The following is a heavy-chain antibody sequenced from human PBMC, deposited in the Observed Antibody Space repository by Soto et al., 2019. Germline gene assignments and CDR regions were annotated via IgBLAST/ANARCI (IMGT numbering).Heavy chain of an antibody. CDR3: ERARLGYSYCQKALSSGFDP. Sequence: SETLSLSCTVSGGSISSYYWSWIRQPPGKGLEWIGYIYYSGSTNYNPSLKSRGTISVDTSKNQFSLKLSAGTAGDTAGCYCERARLGYSYCQKALSSGFDPRAQRTLVTVSS. J-gene: IGHJ5*02. D-gene: IGHD5-18*01. V-gene: IGHV4-59*01. CDR1: GGSISSYY. CDR2: IYYSGST.